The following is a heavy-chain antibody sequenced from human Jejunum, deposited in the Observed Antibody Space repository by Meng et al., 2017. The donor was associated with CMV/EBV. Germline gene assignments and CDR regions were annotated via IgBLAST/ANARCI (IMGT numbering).Heavy chain of an antibody. V-gene: IGHV3-74*01. J-gene: IGHJ1*01. Sequence: CGFTFSSYWMHWVRQIPGKGLEWVSCIPSAGGSTRYGESVKGRFTISRDNGKNTVFLQMNSLRDEDTGIYYCAAAPSGLGFTGDTGWGQGTLVTVSS. D-gene: IGHD1-1*01. CDR3: AAAPSGLGFTGDTG. CDR1: GFTFSSYW. CDR2: IPSAGGST.